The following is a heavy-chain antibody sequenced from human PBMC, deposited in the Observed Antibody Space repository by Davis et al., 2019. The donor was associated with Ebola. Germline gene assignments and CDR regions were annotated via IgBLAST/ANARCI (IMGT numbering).Heavy chain of an antibody. J-gene: IGHJ4*02. CDR3: ARYCHYTDCSYFDC. CDR1: GFTFSNYD. CDR2: FSASERHT. V-gene: IGHV3-23*01. D-gene: IGHD2-15*01. Sequence: PGGSLRLSCAASGFTFSNYDMSWVRHVPGKGLEWVSTFSASERHTHYSDSVRGRFTISRDNSKNTLYLQMNSLRAEDTATYYCARYCHYTDCSYFDCWGQGTMVAVSS.